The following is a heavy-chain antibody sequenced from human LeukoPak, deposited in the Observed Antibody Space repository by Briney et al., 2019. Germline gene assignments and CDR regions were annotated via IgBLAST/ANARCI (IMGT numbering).Heavy chain of an antibody. Sequence: GGSLRLSCAASGFTFSSYAMHWVRQAPGKGLEWVAVISYDGSNKYYADSVKGRFTISRDNSKNTLYLQMNSLRADDTAVYYCARDQRLPQFLCFGEFEYWGQGTLVTVSS. CDR1: GFTFSSYA. D-gene: IGHD3-10*01. CDR3: ARDQRLPQFLCFGEFEY. CDR2: ISYDGSNK. J-gene: IGHJ4*02. V-gene: IGHV3-30*04.